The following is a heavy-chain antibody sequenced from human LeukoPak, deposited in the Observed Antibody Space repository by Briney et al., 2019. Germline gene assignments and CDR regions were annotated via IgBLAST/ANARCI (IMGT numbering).Heavy chain of an antibody. CDR3: SVAVMVDY. Sequence: GGSLRLSCAASGFTFSSYAMHWVRQAPGKGLEWVAVISYDGSNKYYADSVKGRFTISRDNSKNTLYLQMNSLRAEDTAVCDCSVAVMVDYWGQGTLVTVSS. J-gene: IGHJ4*02. CDR2: ISYDGSNK. V-gene: IGHV3-30*01. D-gene: IGHD3-22*01. CDR1: GFTFSSYA.